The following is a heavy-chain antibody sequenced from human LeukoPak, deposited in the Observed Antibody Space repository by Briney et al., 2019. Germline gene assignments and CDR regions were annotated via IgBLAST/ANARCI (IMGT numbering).Heavy chain of an antibody. J-gene: IGHJ3*02. CDR2: ISAYNGNT. V-gene: IGHV1-18*01. CDR3: ARASGSYCSSTSCNDAFDI. CDR1: DYTFSTYG. Sequence: ALVKVSCKASDYTFSTYGITWVRQAPGQGLEWMGWISAYNGNTNYEQKLQGRATMTTDTSTSTAYLELKSLRSDDTAVYYCARASGSYCSSTSCNDAFDIWGQGTMVTVS. D-gene: IGHD2-2*01.